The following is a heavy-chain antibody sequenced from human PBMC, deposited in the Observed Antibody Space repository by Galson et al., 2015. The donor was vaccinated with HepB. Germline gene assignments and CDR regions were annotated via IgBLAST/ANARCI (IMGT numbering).Heavy chain of an antibody. V-gene: IGHV3-30-3*01. D-gene: IGHD2-15*01. CDR1: GFTFSSYA. CDR2: ISYDGSSK. Sequence: SLRLSCAASGFTFSSYAMHWVRQAPGKGLEWVAVISYDGSSKYYADSVKGRFTISRDNSKNTLYLQMSSLRAEDTAVYYCARDRRWRYLDYWGQGTLVTVSS. J-gene: IGHJ4*02. CDR3: ARDRRWRYLDY.